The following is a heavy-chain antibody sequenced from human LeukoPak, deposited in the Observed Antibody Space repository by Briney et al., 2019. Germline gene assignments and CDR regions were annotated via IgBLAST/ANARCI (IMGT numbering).Heavy chain of an antibody. Sequence: SVKVSCKVSGYTLTELSMHWVRQAPGKGLEWMGGIIPIFGTANYAQKFQGRVTITADESTSTAYMELSSLRSEDTAVYYCARDHGSRRYRFDPWGQGTLVTVSS. CDR1: GYTLTELS. CDR2: IIPIFGTA. V-gene: IGHV1-69*13. J-gene: IGHJ5*02. D-gene: IGHD1-1*01. CDR3: ARDHGSRRYRFDP.